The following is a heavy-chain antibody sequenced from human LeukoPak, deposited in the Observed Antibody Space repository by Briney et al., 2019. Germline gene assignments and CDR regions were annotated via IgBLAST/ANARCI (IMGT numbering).Heavy chain of an antibody. Sequence: GGSLRLSCAASGFTFSSYWMSWVRQAPGKGLEWVANIKQDGSEKYYVDSVKGRFTISRDNAKNSLYLQMNSLRAEDTAVYYCARDIDDSSGYYDGFDYWGQGTLVTVSS. CDR2: IKQDGSEK. V-gene: IGHV3-7*01. D-gene: IGHD3-22*01. CDR1: GFTFSSYW. CDR3: ARDIDDSSGYYDGFDY. J-gene: IGHJ4*02.